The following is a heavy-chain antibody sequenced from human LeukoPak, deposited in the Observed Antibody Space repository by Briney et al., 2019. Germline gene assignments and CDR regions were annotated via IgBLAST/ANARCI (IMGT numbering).Heavy chain of an antibody. CDR3: ARAPAPSGGVIVIFDY. CDR1: GGXXSXYY. Sequence: SGGXXSXYYWSWIRQPAGKGLEWIGRIYTSGSTNYNPSLKSRVTISVDTSKNQFSLKLSSVTAADTAVYYCARAPAPSGGVIVIFDYWGQGTLVTASS. J-gene: IGHJ4*02. CDR2: IYTSGST. D-gene: IGHD3-16*02. V-gene: IGHV4-4*07.